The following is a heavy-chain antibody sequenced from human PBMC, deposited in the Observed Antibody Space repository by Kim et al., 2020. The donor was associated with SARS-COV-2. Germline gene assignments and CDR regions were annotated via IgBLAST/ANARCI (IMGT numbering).Heavy chain of an antibody. D-gene: IGHD3-22*01. J-gene: IGHJ4*02. CDR2: IYYSGST. CDR3: ARGQGLITMIVVVVGAFDD. V-gene: IGHV4-31*03. Sequence: SETLSLTCTVSGGSISSGGYYWSWIGQHPGKGLEWIGYIYYSGSTYYNPSLKSRVTISVDTSKNQFSLKLSSVTAADTAVYYCARGQGLITMIVVVVGAFDDWGQGTLVTVSS. CDR1: GGSISSGGYY.